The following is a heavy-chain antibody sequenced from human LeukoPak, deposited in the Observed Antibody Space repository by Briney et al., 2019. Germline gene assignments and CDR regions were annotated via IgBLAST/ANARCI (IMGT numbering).Heavy chain of an antibody. CDR2: SGGST. CDR1: GFTFSSYA. CDR3: ITPLPYLAQ. Sequence: AGGSLRLSCAASGFTFSSYAMSWVRQAPGKGLEWVSSSGGSTYYAESVKGRFTISRDNSKNTLYLQMSSLRAEDTAVYYCITPLPYLAQGGQGTLVTVSS. D-gene: IGHD3-10*01. J-gene: IGHJ4*02. V-gene: IGHV3-23*01.